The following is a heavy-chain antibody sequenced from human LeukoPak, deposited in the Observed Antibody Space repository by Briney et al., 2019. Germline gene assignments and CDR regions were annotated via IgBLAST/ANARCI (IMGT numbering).Heavy chain of an antibody. CDR3: ARHRVGWMDV. CDR1: GGSISSSSYY. V-gene: IGHV4-39*01. Sequence: SETLSLTCTVSGGSISSSSYYWGWIRQPPGKGLEWIGSIYYSGSTYYNPSLKSRVTISVDTPKNQFSLKLSSVTAADTAVYYCARHRVGWMDVWGKGTTVTISS. D-gene: IGHD2-15*01. CDR2: IYYSGST. J-gene: IGHJ6*04.